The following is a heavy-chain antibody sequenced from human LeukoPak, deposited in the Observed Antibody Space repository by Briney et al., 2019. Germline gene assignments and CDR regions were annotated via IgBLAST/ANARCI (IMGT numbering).Heavy chain of an antibody. CDR3: ASSRMVRGVIATFDI. CDR1: GYSFTSYW. J-gene: IGHJ3*02. V-gene: IGHV5-51*01. D-gene: IGHD3-10*01. CDR2: IYPGDSDT. Sequence: GESLKISCKGSGYSFTSYWIGWVRQMPGKGLEWMGIIYPGDSDTRYSPSFQGQVTISADKPISTAYLQWSSLKASDTAIYYCASSRMVRGVIATFDIWGQGTMVTVSS.